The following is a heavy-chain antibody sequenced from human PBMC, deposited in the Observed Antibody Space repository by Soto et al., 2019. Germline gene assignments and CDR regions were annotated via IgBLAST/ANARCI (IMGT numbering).Heavy chain of an antibody. CDR1: GLIVTNYW. CDR2: IDSYGTGI. J-gene: IGHJ4*02. D-gene: IGHD2-21*01. Sequence: EEQLVESGGGLVQPGGSLRLSCTGSGLIVTNYWVHWVRQSPGKGLVWVSRIDSYGTGISYADYVRGRFTISRDNAKSTVYLQMSSLTAEDTAVYYCTKDTFAGRDSWGQGTLVNVSS. CDR3: TKDTFAGRDS. V-gene: IGHV3-74*01.